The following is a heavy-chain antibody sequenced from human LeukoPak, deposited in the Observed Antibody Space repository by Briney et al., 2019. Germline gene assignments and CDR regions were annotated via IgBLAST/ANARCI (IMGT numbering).Heavy chain of an antibody. CDR2: IYYSGNT. CDR3: ARGGSYGAYLDY. V-gene: IGHV4-59*01. Sequence: SETLSLTCSVSGASITNYYWSWIRQAPGKGLEWIGYIYYSGNTSTYNPSLKSRATISLYTSRKYFSLELRSVTAADTAVYYCARGGSYGAYLDYWGQGALVIVSS. J-gene: IGHJ4*02. CDR1: GASITNYY. D-gene: IGHD1-26*01.